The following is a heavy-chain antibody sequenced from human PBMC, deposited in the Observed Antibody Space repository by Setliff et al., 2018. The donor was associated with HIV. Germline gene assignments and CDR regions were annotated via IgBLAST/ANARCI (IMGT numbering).Heavy chain of an antibody. CDR1: GYSISSGSYY. V-gene: IGHV4-61*09. CDR2: IHTSGST. CDR3: ARSSLHCGGGSCYLTWFDP. D-gene: IGHD2-15*01. J-gene: IGHJ5*02. Sequence: PSETLSLTCTVSGYSISSGSYYWSWIRQPAGKGLEWIGHIHTSGSTKYNPSLKSRVTISADTSKTQFSLKLNSVTAADTAVYYCARSSLHCGGGSCYLTWFDPWGQGTLVTVSS.